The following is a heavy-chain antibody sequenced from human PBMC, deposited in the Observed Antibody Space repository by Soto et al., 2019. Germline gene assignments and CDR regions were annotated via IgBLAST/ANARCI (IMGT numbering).Heavy chain of an antibody. J-gene: IGHJ6*02. Sequence: QVQLVQSGAEVKKPGALVKISCEASGYSFSSYYIHCVRQAPGQGLEWMAKLNHNTGSTKYAQKFQGRVTVTRDTSTSTVYMDLSSLRSEDTAVYYCARDGGYCSGGSCYPMPRLYQRYSGMDVWGQGTTVTVSS. V-gene: IGHV1-46*03. CDR3: ARDGGYCSGGSCYPMPRLYQRYSGMDV. CDR1: GYSFSSYY. CDR2: LNHNTGST. D-gene: IGHD2-15*01.